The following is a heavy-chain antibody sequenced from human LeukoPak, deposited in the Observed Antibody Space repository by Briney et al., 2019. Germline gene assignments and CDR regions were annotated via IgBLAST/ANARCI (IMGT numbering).Heavy chain of an antibody. V-gene: IGHV3-30-3*02. Sequence: GRSLRLSCAASGFTFSSYAMHWVRQAPGKGVEWVAVISYDGSNEYYADSVKGRFTISRDNSKNTLYLQMNSLRAEDTAVYYCAKDYYDSSGYYYYYYYYMDVWGKGTTVTVSS. D-gene: IGHD3-22*01. J-gene: IGHJ6*03. CDR2: ISYDGSNE. CDR1: GFTFSSYA. CDR3: AKDYYDSSGYYYYYYYYMDV.